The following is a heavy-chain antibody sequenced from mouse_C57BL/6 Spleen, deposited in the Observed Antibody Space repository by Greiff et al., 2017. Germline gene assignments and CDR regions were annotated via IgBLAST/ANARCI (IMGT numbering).Heavy chain of an antibody. V-gene: IGHV2-2*01. CDR1: GFSLTSYG. D-gene: IGHD1-1*01. Sequence: VKLQESGPGLVQPSQSLSITCTVSGFSLTSYGVHWVRQSPGKGLEWLGVIWSGGSTDYNAAFISRLSISKDNSKSQVFFKMNSLQADDTAIYYCARGGTTVPSDYWGQGTTLTVSS. CDR3: ARGGTTVPSDY. J-gene: IGHJ2*01. CDR2: IWSGGST.